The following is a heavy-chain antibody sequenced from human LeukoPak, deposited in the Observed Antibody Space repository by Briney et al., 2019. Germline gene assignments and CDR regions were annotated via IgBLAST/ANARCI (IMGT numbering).Heavy chain of an antibody. J-gene: IGHJ4*02. Sequence: SETLSLTCTVSGDSVRTNNYYWSWIRQPPGEGLEWIGYIHYSGNTNYNPSLKSRVTISVDTSKNQFSLKLSSVTAADTAVYYCASYEAEGPYYFDYWGQGTLVTVSS. CDR2: IHYSGNT. CDR1: GDSVRTNNYY. D-gene: IGHD3-16*01. CDR3: ASYEAEGPYYFDY. V-gene: IGHV4-61*01.